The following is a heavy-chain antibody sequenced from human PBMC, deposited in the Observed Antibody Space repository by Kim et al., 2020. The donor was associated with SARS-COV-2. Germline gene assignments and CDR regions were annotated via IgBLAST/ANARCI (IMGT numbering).Heavy chain of an antibody. CDR3: ARGLGKINCSSTSCYICGRYYYYMDV. V-gene: IGHV4-34*01. D-gene: IGHD2-2*02. CDR1: GGSFSGYY. Sequence: SETLSLTCAVYGGSFSGYYWSWIRQPPGKGLEWIGEINHSGSTNYNPSLKSRVTVSVDTSKNQFSLKLSSVTAADTAVYYCARGLGKINCSSTSCYICGRYYYYMDVWGKGTTVTVSS. CDR2: INHSGST. J-gene: IGHJ6*03.